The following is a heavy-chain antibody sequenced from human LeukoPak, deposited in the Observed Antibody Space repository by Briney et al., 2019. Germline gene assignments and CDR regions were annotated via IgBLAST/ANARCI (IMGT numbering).Heavy chain of an antibody. D-gene: IGHD6-19*01. V-gene: IGHV3-66*01. J-gene: IGHJ4*02. CDR1: GFTVSSNY. CDR2: IYSGGSI. CDR3: ARESVAGNFVDY. Sequence: GGSLRLSCAASGFTVSSNYMSWVRQAPGKGLEWVSVIYSGGSIYYADSVKGRFTISRDNSKNTLYLQMNSLRVEDTAVYYCARESVAGNFVDYWGQGTLVTVSS.